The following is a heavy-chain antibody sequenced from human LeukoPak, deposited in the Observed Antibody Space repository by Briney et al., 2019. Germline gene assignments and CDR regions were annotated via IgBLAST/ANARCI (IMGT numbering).Heavy chain of an antibody. CDR1: GYTFTGYY. J-gene: IGHJ6*02. Sequence: GASVKVSCKASGYTFTGYYMHWVRQAPGQGLEWIGWINPNSGGTNYAQKFQGRVTLTRDTYISTPYMELSRLRSDDTAVYYCARTALGDYAYYYYYGMDVWGQGTTVTVSS. CDR2: INPNSGGT. CDR3: ARTALGDYAYYYYYGMDV. V-gene: IGHV1-2*02. D-gene: IGHD4-17*01.